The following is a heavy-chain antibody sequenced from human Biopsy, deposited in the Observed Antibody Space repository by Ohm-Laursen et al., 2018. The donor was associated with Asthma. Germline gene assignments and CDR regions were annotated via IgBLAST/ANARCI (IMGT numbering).Heavy chain of an antibody. CDR1: GYSLTDLS. V-gene: IGHV1-24*01. D-gene: IGHD4-17*01. CDR2: HDHEEGGT. Sequence: SVKVSCKISGYSLTDLSMHWVRQAPGQGLEWMGGHDHEEGGTVNARRFQGRVTMTEDTSTATAYMELSSLSSDDTAVYYCASDFPKDYVRYNFQFWGQGTLVTVSS. J-gene: IGHJ4*02. CDR3: ASDFPKDYVRYNFQF.